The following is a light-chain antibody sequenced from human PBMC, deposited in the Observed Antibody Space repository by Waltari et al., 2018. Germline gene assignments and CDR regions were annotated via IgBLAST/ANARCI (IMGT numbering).Light chain of an antibody. J-gene: IGKJ1*01. V-gene: IGKV3-15*01. CDR2: GAS. Sequence: EIVMTQSPATLSVSPGDRATLSCRASQSISTNLAWYQQRPGQAPRLLIYGASTSATGSPARFRGSGSETEFTLSIGSLQSEDFAFYFCQQYNNWPPGWTFGQGTKVEIK. CDR1: QSISTN. CDR3: QQYNNWPPGWT.